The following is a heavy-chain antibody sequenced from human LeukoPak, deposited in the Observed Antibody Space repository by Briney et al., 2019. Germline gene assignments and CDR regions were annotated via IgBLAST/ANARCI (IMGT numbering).Heavy chain of an antibody. J-gene: IGHJ4*02. D-gene: IGHD4/OR15-4a*01. CDR2: IFYSGGT. V-gene: IGHV4-59*11. Sequence: PSETLSLTCTVSGDSFSSHYWSWFRQPPGEGLEWIGYIFYSGGTNYNPSLKSRLTISKDTSKNQFSLRLNSVSAADTAVYYCARGGVYDYGRIGSWGQGTLVTVSS. CDR3: ARGGVYDYGRIGS. CDR1: GDSFSSHY.